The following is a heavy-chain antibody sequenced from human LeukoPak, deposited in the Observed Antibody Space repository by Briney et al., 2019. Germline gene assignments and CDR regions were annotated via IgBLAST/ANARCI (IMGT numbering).Heavy chain of an antibody. CDR2: IKQDGSEK. D-gene: IGHD3-3*01. V-gene: IGHV3-7*01. CDR1: GFTFSSYW. Sequence: GGSLRLSCAASGFTFSSYWMSWVRQAPGKELEWVANIKQDGSEKYYVDSVKGRFTISRDNAKNSLYLQMNSLRAEDTAVYYCAREAFLFRDFWSGYPRGYGMDVWGQGTTVTVSS. J-gene: IGHJ6*02. CDR3: AREAFLFRDFWSGYPRGYGMDV.